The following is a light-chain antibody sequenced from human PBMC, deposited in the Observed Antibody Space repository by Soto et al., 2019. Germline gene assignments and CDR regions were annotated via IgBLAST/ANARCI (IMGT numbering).Light chain of an antibody. CDR3: SSYAGSNNYV. CDR1: SSDVGGYNY. Sequence: QSALTQPASVSGSPGQSITISCTGTSSDVGGYNYVSWYQQHPGKAPKLMIYEVSNRPSGVSNRFSGSKSGNTASLTISGLQAEDEVDYYCSSYAGSNNYVFGTGTKVTVL. J-gene: IGLJ1*01. CDR2: EVS. V-gene: IGLV2-14*01.